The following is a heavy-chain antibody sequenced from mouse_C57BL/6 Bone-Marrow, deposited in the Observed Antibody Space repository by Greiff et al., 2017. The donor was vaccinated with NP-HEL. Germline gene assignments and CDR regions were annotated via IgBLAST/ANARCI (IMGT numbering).Heavy chain of an antibody. D-gene: IGHD2-5*01. CDR1: GFTFSSYG. V-gene: IGHV5-6*01. CDR2: ISSGGSYT. J-gene: IGHJ2*01. Sequence: EVMLVESGGDLVKPGGSLKLSCAASGFTFSSYGMPWVRQTPDKRLEWVATISSGGSYTYYPDSVKGRFTISRDNAKNTLYLQMSSLKSEDTAMYYCARHYYSNYFDYWGQGTTLTVSA. CDR3: ARHYYSNYFDY.